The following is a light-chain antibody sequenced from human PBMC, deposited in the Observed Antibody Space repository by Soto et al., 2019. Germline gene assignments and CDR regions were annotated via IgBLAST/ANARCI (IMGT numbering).Light chain of an antibody. CDR1: QSVLYSSDNKNY. J-gene: IGKJ3*01. CDR3: QQYYSVPFT. V-gene: IGKV4-1*01. Sequence: DIVMTQSPDSLAVSLGEWATINCMSSQSVLYSSDNKNYLAWYQQKPGQPPKLLIYWASTRESGVPDRFSGSGSGTDFTLTISYLQAEDVAVYYCQQYYSVPFTFGPGTKVDIK. CDR2: WAS.